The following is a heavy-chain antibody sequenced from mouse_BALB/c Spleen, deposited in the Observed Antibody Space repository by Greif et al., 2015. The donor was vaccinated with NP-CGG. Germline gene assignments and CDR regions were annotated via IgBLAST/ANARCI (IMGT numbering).Heavy chain of an antibody. CDR2: ISSGSSTI. Sequence: EVQVVESGGGLVQPGGSRKLSCAASGFTFSSFGMHWVRQAPEKGLEWVAYISSGSSTIYYADTVKGRFTISRDNPKNTLFLQMTSLRSEDTAMYYCARHGSGYYFDYWGQGTTLTVSS. D-gene: IGHD1-1*01. V-gene: IGHV5-17*02. CDR3: ARHGSGYYFDY. J-gene: IGHJ2*01. CDR1: GFTFSSFG.